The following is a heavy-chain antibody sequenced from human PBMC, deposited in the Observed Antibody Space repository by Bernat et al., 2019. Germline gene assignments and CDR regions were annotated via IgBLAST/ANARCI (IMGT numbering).Heavy chain of an antibody. V-gene: IGHV3-66*01. J-gene: IGHJ4*02. CDR2: IYSGGST. CDR3: ARSRYSSSWPGDY. Sequence: EVQLVESGGGLVQPGGSLRLSCAASGFTVSSNYMSWVRQAPGKGLEWVSVIYSGGSTYYADYVKGRFTISRDNSKNTLYLQMNSLRAEDTAVYYCARSRYSSSWPGDYWGQGTLVTVSS. D-gene: IGHD6-13*01. CDR1: GFTVSSNY.